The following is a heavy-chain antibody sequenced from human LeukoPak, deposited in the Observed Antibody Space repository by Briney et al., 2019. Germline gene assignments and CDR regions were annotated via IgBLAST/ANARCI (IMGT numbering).Heavy chain of an antibody. Sequence: GSLRLSCVASGFTVSSNYMSWVRQAPGKGLEWVSVIYAGGSTYYADSVKDRFTISRDNFKNTVYLQMNSLRAEDTAVYYCARDSDYYAFTYWGQGTLVTVSS. V-gene: IGHV3-53*01. CDR3: ARDSDYYAFTY. J-gene: IGHJ4*02. CDR2: IYAGGST. D-gene: IGHD1-26*01. CDR1: GFTVSSNY.